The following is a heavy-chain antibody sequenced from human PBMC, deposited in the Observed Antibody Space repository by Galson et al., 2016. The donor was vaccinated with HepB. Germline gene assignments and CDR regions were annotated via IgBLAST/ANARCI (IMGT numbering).Heavy chain of an antibody. Sequence: SLRLSCAASGFTFSSYSMNWVRQAPGKGLEWVSSISSSSSYIYYADSVKGRFTIPRDNAKNSLYLQMNSLRAEDTAVYYCARDRQYYGSGTMPWFDPWGQGTLVTVSS. J-gene: IGHJ5*02. CDR3: ARDRQYYGSGTMPWFDP. D-gene: IGHD3-10*01. CDR1: GFTFSSYS. CDR2: ISSSSSYI. V-gene: IGHV3-21*01.